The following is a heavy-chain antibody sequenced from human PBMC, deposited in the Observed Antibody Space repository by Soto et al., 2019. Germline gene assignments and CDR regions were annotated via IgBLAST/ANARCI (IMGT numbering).Heavy chain of an antibody. J-gene: IGHJ4*02. V-gene: IGHV4-39*01. Sequence: SETLSLTCTVSGGSISSSSYYWGWIRQPPGKGLEWIGSIYYSGSTYYNPSLKSRVTISVDTSKNQFSLKLSSVTAADTAVYYCASSLPAYISYHKWPFDYSGQGTLVTVSS. CDR1: GGSISSSSYY. CDR3: ASSLPAYISYHKWPFDY. CDR2: IYYSGST. D-gene: IGHD2-2*01.